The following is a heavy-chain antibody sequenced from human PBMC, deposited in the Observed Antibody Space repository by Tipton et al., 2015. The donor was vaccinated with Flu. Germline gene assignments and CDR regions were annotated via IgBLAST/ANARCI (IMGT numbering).Heavy chain of an antibody. CDR2: IYSSART. J-gene: IGHJ5*02. CDR3: ARDRYFYGSGSLDL. Sequence: LRLSCTVSGGSISSFYWSWIRQPPGKGLEWIGYIYSSARTNYNSSLESRVTISVDTSKDQFSLRLNSVTAADTAVYYCARDRYFYGSGSLDLWGQGALVTVSS. D-gene: IGHD3-10*01. V-gene: IGHV4-59*08. CDR1: GGSISSFY.